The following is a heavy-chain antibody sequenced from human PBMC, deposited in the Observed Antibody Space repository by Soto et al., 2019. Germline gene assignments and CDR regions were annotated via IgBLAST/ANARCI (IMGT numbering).Heavy chain of an antibody. CDR2: INPSGGST. V-gene: IGHV1-46*01. D-gene: IGHD3-22*01. CDR1: GYTFTSYY. J-gene: IGHJ6*02. CDR3: ASGRHDSSGYYGPLGMDV. Sequence: ASVKVSCKASGYTFTSYYMHWVRQAPGQGLEWMGIINPSGGSTSYAQKFQGRVTMTRDTSTSTVYMELSSLRSEDTAVYYCASGRHDSSGYYGPLGMDVWGQGPTVTVSS.